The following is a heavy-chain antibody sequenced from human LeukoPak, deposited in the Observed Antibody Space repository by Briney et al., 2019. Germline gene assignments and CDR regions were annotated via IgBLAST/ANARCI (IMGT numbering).Heavy chain of an antibody. CDR1: GFTFSSHV. V-gene: IGHV3-23*01. Sequence: GGSLRLSCAVSGFTFSSHVMSWARQATGKGLEWVSGISGSGDNKYYADSVKGRFTISRDNSKNTLYLQMNSLRGEDTAVYYCAGGTVATFGYWGQGTLVTVSS. J-gene: IGHJ4*02. CDR3: AGGTVATFGY. D-gene: IGHD4-17*01. CDR2: ISGSGDNK.